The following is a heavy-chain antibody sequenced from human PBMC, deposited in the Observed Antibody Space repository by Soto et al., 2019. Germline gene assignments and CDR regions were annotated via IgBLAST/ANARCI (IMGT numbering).Heavy chain of an antibody. CDR2: ISYDGSNK. D-gene: IGHD5-18*01. CDR3: AKDEYSYGYYYDYGMDV. CDR1: GFTFSSYG. J-gene: IGHJ6*02. Sequence: QVQLVESGGGVVQPGRSLRLSCAASGFTFSSYGMHWVRQAPGKGLEWVAVISYDGSNKYYADSVKGRFTISRDNSKNXLYLQMNSLRAEDTAVYYCAKDEYSYGYYYDYGMDVWGQGTTVTVSS. V-gene: IGHV3-30*18.